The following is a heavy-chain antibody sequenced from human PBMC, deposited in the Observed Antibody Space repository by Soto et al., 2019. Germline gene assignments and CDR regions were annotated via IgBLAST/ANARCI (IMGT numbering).Heavy chain of an antibody. D-gene: IGHD5-18*01. CDR3: ANLYSYGPQCFDL. CDR2: ISGSGGST. CDR1: GFTFSSYA. V-gene: IGHV3-23*01. Sequence: GGSLRLSCAASGFTFSSYAMSWVRQAPGKGLEWVSAISGSGGSTYYADSVKGRFTISRDNSKNTLYLQMNSLRAEDTAVYYCANLYSYGPQCFDLWGRGTLVTVSS. J-gene: IGHJ2*01.